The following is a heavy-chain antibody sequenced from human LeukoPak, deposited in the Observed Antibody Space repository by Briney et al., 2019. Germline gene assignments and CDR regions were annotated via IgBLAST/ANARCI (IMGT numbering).Heavy chain of an antibody. CDR3: AKDISPRKVVVVAATGY. Sequence: ASVKVSCKASGYTFTSCDINWVRQATGQGLEWMGWMNPNSGNTGYAQKFQGRVTITRNTSISTAYMELSSLRSEDTAVYYCAKDISPRKVVVVAATGYWGQGTLVTVSS. CDR2: MNPNSGNT. CDR1: GYTFTSCD. V-gene: IGHV1-8*03. D-gene: IGHD2-15*01. J-gene: IGHJ4*02.